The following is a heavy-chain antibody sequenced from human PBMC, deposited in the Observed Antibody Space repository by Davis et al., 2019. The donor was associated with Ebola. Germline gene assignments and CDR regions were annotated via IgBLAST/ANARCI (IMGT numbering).Heavy chain of an antibody. CDR1: GYSFTSYW. J-gene: IGHJ3*02. CDR3: ARSDSNYVSPFDI. CDR2: IYPGDSDT. V-gene: IGHV5-51*01. D-gene: IGHD4-11*01. Sequence: GESLKIPCKGSGYSFTSYWIGWVRQMPGKGLEWMGIIYPGDSDTKYSPSFQGQVTFSADKSISTAYLQWSSLKASDTAMYYCARSDSNYVSPFDIWGQGTMVTVSS.